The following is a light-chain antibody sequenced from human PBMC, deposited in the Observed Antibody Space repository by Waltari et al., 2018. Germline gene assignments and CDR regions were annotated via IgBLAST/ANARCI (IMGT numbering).Light chain of an antibody. CDR2: GDT. CDR3: QSYDSSLSAWV. J-gene: IGLJ3*02. Sequence: QSVLTQPPSVSGAPGQRVTISCTGSSSDIGGAGHHVHWYQPLPETAPRLLIYGDTNRPSGVPGRFSGSKSGTSASLASTGLQAEDEAEYYCQSYDSSLSAWVFGGGTKLTVL. V-gene: IGLV1-40*01. CDR1: SSDIGGAGHH.